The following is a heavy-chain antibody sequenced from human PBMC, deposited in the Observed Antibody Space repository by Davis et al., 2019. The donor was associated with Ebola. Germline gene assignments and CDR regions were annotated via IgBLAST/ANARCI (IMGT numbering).Heavy chain of an antibody. D-gene: IGHD3-3*01. CDR2: ISWNSAAI. CDR1: GFTFDDSA. V-gene: IGHV3-9*01. Sequence: GGSLRLSCAASGFTFDDSAMHWVRQAPGKGLEWVSGISWNSAAIDYGDSVKGRFTISRDNVKNSLYLQMDSLRPEDTALYYCAKDLRERNNGFWSGYPYHFYYYGLEVWGKGTTVTVSS. J-gene: IGHJ6*04. CDR3: AKDLRERNNGFWSGYPYHFYYYGLEV.